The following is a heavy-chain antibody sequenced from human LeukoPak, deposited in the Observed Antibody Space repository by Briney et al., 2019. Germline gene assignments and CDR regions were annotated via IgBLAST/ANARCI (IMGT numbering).Heavy chain of an antibody. D-gene: IGHD1/OR15-1a*01. CDR2: IGGSGYTT. Sequence: PGGSLRFSCAASGFTFSSYAVSWVRQAPGKGLEWVSDIGGSGYTTYYTDSVKGRFTISRDNSKNTLFLQMNSLRDEDTALYYCARVARGTTFDYWGQGSLVTVSS. J-gene: IGHJ4*02. CDR1: GFTFSSYA. V-gene: IGHV3-23*01. CDR3: ARVARGTTFDY.